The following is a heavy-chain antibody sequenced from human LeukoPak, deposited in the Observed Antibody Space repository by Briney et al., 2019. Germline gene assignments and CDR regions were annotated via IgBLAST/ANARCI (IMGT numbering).Heavy chain of an antibody. CDR2: INTDGRNT. Sequence: PGGSLRLSFAASGFTFSTYWMYWVRQAPGKGLVWVSRINTDGRNTGYADSVKGRFTISRDNAKNTLYLQMNSLRAEDTAIYYCARVKYFDWYYFDYWGQGTLVTVSS. D-gene: IGHD3-9*01. CDR1: GFTFSTYW. J-gene: IGHJ4*02. V-gene: IGHV3-74*01. CDR3: ARVKYFDWYYFDY.